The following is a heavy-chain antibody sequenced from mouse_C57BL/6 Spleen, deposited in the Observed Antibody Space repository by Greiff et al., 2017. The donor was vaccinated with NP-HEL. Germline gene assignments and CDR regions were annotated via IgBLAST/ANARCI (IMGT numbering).Heavy chain of an antibody. J-gene: IGHJ2*01. CDR3: ARSLTTVVAYYFDY. V-gene: IGHV1-64*01. CDR2: IHPNSGST. D-gene: IGHD1-1*01. Sequence: VQLQQPGAELVKPGASVKLSCKASGYTFTSYWMHWVKPRPGQGLEWIGMIHPNSGSTNYNEKFKSKATLTVDKSSSTAYMQLSSLTSEDSAVYYCARSLTTVVAYYFDYWGQGTTLTVSS. CDR1: GYTFTSYW.